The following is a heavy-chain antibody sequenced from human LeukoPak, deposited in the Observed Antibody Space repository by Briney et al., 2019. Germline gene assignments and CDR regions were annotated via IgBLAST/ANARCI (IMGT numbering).Heavy chain of an antibody. CDR3: ARELSMVRGVVYYGMDV. CDR2: ISSYNGNT. V-gene: IGHV1-18*01. J-gene: IGHJ6*02. Sequence: ASVKVSCKASGYTFTSYGISWVRQAPGQGLEWMGWISSYNGNTNYAQKLQGRLTMTTDTSTSTAYMELRSLRSDGTAVYYCARELSMVRGVVYYGMDVWGQGTTVTVSS. CDR1: GYTFTSYG. D-gene: IGHD3-10*01.